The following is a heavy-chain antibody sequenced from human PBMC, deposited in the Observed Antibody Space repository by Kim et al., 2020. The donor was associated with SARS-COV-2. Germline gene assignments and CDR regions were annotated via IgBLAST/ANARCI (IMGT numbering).Heavy chain of an antibody. CDR2: IYYSGST. V-gene: IGHV4-31*03. Sequence: SETLSLTCTVSGGSISSGGYYWSWIRQHPGKGLEWIGYIYYSGSTYYNPSLKSRVTISVDTSKNQFSLKLSSVTAADTAVYYCARGRWHYYDSSALNWFDPWGQGTLVTVSS. CDR3: ARGRWHYYDSSALNWFDP. D-gene: IGHD3-22*01. J-gene: IGHJ5*02. CDR1: GGSISSGGYY.